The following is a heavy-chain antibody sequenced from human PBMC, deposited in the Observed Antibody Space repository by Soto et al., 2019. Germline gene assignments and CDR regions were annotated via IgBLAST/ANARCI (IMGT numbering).Heavy chain of an antibody. Sequence: SGPTLVNPTETLTLTCTFSGFSLTSPGMCMSWIRQSPGKALEWLALIERDDDDKYYSTSLKTRLTISKDTRKNQVVLTMANMKPADTATYYCARSIRGPRRFNGMDVWGQGTTVTVYS. CDR2: IERDDDDK. CDR3: ARSIRGPRRFNGMDV. J-gene: IGHJ6*02. D-gene: IGHD1-20*01. CDR1: GFSLTSPGMC. V-gene: IGHV2-70*13.